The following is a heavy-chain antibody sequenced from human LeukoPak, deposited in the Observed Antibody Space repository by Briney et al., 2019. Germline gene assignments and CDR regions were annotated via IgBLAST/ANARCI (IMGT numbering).Heavy chain of an antibody. Sequence: GGSLRLSCAASGFSFSSYEMNWVRQVPGKGLEWISYMSSGGSMIYYADSVKGRFTISRDNAKNSLYLQMNSLRAEDTAVYYCATGIAVPGPYPKGVFDYWGQGTLVTVSS. CDR3: ATGIAVPGPYPKGVFDY. D-gene: IGHD6-19*01. J-gene: IGHJ4*02. CDR2: MSSGGSMI. V-gene: IGHV3-48*03. CDR1: GFSFSSYE.